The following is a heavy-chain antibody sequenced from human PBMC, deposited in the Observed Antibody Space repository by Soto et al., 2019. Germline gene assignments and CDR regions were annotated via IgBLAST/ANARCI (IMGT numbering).Heavy chain of an antibody. CDR1: GFTFSSYA. J-gene: IGHJ4*02. Sequence: GGSLRLSCAASGFTFSSYAMSWFRQAPGKGLEWVSAISGSGGSTYYADSVKGRFTISRDNSKNTLYLQMNSLRAEDTAVYYCAKYFSAAGTIPTFDYWGQGTLVTVS. V-gene: IGHV3-23*01. D-gene: IGHD6-13*01. CDR2: ISGSGGST. CDR3: AKYFSAAGTIPTFDY.